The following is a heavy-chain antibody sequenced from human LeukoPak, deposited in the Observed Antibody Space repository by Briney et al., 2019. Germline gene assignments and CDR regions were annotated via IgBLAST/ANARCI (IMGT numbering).Heavy chain of an antibody. CDR3: ARDADYYDSSGYYYFDY. D-gene: IGHD3-22*01. V-gene: IGHV3-48*01. J-gene: IGHJ4*02. CDR1: GFTFSSYA. CDR2: ISSSSSTI. Sequence: GGSLRLSCAASGFTFSSYAMSWVRQAPGKGLEWVSYISSSSSTIYYADSVKGRFTISRDNAKNSPYLQMNSLRAEDTAVYYCARDADYYDSSGYYYFDYWGQGTLVTVSS.